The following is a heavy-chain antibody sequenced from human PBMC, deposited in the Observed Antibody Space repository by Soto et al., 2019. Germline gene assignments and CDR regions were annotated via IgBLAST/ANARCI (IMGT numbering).Heavy chain of an antibody. CDR1: GFTFSTYY. V-gene: IGHV3-21*01. Sequence: EVQLVDSGGGLVKPGGSLRLSCAASGFTFSTYYMSWVRQAPGKGLEWVSSITSGSSYIYYADSVKGRFTISRDNAKNTVYVQMTSFRAENTAVFDCTSRNPPVYDSSGLDYWGQGTLVTVSS. CDR3: TSRNPPVYDSSGLDY. CDR2: ITSGSSYI. J-gene: IGHJ4*02. D-gene: IGHD3-22*01.